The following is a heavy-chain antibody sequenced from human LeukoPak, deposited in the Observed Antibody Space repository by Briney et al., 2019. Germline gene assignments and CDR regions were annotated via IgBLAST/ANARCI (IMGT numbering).Heavy chain of an antibody. Sequence: SETLSLTCIVSGVSISTSYWSWMRQPPGKGLEWIGYIHSRGSTNYNPSLKSRVTISADTAKNQFSPELTSVTAADTAVYYCARGYFDSSGYSNPFDRWGQGTLVTVSS. V-gene: IGHV4-4*09. D-gene: IGHD3-22*01. J-gene: IGHJ4*02. CDR1: GVSISTSY. CDR3: ARGYFDSSGYSNPFDR. CDR2: IHSRGST.